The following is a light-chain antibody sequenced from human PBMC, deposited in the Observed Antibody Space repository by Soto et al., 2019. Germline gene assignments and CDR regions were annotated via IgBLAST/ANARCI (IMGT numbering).Light chain of an antibody. V-gene: IGKV1-39*01. Sequence: DNPLTLTHSTLSASVGARVTITSRARHRLASWLAWYQQKPGKAPKLLIYDVSSLESGVPSRFSGSRSGPDFTLTISSLQPEDFATYYCQQSDSTPPTFGQGTKVDIK. CDR1: HRLASW. CDR2: DVS. CDR3: QQSDSTPPT. J-gene: IGKJ1*01.